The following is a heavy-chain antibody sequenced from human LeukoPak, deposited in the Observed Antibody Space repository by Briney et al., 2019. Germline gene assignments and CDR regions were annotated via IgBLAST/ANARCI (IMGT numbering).Heavy chain of an antibody. Sequence: PGGSLRLSCAASGFNFRTYGMHWVRQAPGKGLEWVAFIRYEGRTKYYADSVKGRFTIARDNSKNTLYLQMNSLRGEDTAVYYCANLGYCGGTNCYGTQDDYWGQGTLVTVSS. J-gene: IGHJ4*02. D-gene: IGHD2-2*01. V-gene: IGHV3-30*02. CDR3: ANLGYCGGTNCYGTQDDY. CDR1: GFNFRTYG. CDR2: IRYEGRTK.